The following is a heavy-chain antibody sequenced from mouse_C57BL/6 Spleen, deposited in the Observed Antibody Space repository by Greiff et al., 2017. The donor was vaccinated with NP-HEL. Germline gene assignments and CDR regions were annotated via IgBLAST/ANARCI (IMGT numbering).Heavy chain of an antibody. CDR1: GYSITSGYY. V-gene: IGHV3-6*01. CDR3: ARGVITTVVDYFDY. CDR2: ISYDGSN. D-gene: IGHD1-1*01. J-gene: IGHJ2*01. Sequence: EVQLQESGPGLVKPSQSLSLTCSVTGYSITSGYYWNWIRQFPGNKLEWMGYISYDGSNNYNPSLKNRISITRDTSKNQFFLKLNSVTTEDTATYYCARGVITTVVDYFDYWGQGTTLTVSS.